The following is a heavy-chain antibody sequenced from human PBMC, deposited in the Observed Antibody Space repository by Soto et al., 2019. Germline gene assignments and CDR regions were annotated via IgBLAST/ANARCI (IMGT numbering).Heavy chain of an antibody. CDR3: ARSSGGVFGIIIEGSNWFAP. D-gene: IGHD3-3*01. J-gene: IGHJ5*02. CDR1: GYTFTNND. V-gene: IGHV1-8*02. Sequence: ASVKVSCKASGYTFTNNDVSWVRQATGQGLEWMGWMNPGSGDTGYAQKFQGRVTMTRDISIATAYMELNSLTSEDTAIYYCARSSGGVFGIIIEGSNWFAPWGQGTLVTVSS. CDR2: MNPGSGDT.